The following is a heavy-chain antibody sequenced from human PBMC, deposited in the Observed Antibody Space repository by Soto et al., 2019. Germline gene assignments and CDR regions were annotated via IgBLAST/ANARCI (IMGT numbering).Heavy chain of an antibody. J-gene: IGHJ3*02. CDR1: VYTFTSYG. Sequence: ASVKVSCKASVYTFTSYGISWVRQAPGQGLEWLGWISAYNGNTNYAQKLQGRVTITTDTSTGTAYMERRSLRSDDTAVYYCARDASYEYGSGSYYNDDFDIWGQGTMVTVSS. V-gene: IGHV1-18*01. D-gene: IGHD3-10*01. CDR3: ARDASYEYGSGSYYNDDFDI. CDR2: ISAYNGNT.